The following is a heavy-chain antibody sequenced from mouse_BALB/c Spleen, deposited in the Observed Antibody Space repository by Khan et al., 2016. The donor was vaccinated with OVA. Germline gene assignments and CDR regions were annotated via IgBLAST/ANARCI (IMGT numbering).Heavy chain of an antibody. CDR2: INPSTGYT. D-gene: IGHD2-1*01. Sequence: QVQLKQSGAELAKPGASVKMSCSASGYTFTTYWIHWVKQRPGQGLEWIGYINPSTGYTEYNQKFKDKATLTADESSSTAYMQLNSLTSEDSADYYCARRGLYGIFAYWAKGLWSLSLQ. J-gene: IGHJ3*01. CDR3: ARRGLYGIFAY. CDR1: GYTFTTYW. V-gene: IGHV1-7*01.